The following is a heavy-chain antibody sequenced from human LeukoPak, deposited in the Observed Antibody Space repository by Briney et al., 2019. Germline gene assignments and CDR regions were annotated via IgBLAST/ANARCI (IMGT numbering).Heavy chain of an antibody. J-gene: IGHJ5*02. CDR1: GGSISTYY. CDR2: IYSTVT. CDR3: ARDSGTTGEVKFDP. V-gene: IGHV4-4*07. D-gene: IGHD3-10*01. Sequence: PSETLSLTSTVSGGSISTYYLSWIRQPAGRGLEWIGRIYSTVTTYNPSLKSRVTMSADTSRNHVSLTLNSVTAADTAVYYCARDSGTTGEVKFDPWGQGTLVTVSS.